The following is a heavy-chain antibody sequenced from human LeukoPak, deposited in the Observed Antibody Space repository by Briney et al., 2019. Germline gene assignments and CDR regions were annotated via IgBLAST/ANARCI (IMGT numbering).Heavy chain of an antibody. CDR3: ATYGSGANYRRAFDY. CDR2: ITSSGGTT. V-gene: IGHV3-23*01. Sequence: GGSLRLSCAASGFTFSGYAMSWVRQAPGEGLEWVSGITSSGGTTYYADSVKGRLTISRDNSKSTLYLEMNSLKAEDTAVYYCATYGSGANYRRAFDYRGQGTLVTVSS. CDR1: GFTFSGYA. J-gene: IGHJ4*02. D-gene: IGHD3-10*01.